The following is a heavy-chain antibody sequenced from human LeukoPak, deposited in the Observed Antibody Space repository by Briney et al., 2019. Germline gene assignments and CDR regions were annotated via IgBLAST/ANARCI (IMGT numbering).Heavy chain of an antibody. CDR3: AKVGLGNDYGDPRGGPDY. J-gene: IGHJ4*02. CDR2: ISGSGGST. D-gene: IGHD4-17*01. CDR1: GFTFSSYA. V-gene: IGHV3-23*01. Sequence: PGGSLRLSCAASGFTFSSYAMSWVRQAPGKGLEWVSAISGSGGSTYYADSVKGRFTISRDNSKNTLYLQMNSLRAEDTAVYYCAKVGLGNDYGDPRGGPDYWGQGTLVTVSS.